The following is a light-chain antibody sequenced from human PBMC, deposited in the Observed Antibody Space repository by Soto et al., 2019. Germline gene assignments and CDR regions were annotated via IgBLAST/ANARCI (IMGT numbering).Light chain of an antibody. Sequence: DIQMTQSPSTLSASGGDRVTITCLASQSISSWLAWYQQKPGKAPKLLIYDASSLESGVPSRFSGSGSGTDFTLTISRLEPEDFAVYYCQQYNYWPQTFGQGTRLEIK. CDR1: QSISSW. V-gene: IGKV1-5*01. J-gene: IGKJ5*01. CDR2: DAS. CDR3: QQYNYWPQT.